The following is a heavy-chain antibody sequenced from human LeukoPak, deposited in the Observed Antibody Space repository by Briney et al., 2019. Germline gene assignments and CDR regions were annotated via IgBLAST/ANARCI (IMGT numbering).Heavy chain of an antibody. CDR3: ATVGITGTSN. CDR1: RFTFTNYG. J-gene: IGHJ4*02. Sequence: GGSLRLSCAASRFTFTNYGMSWVRQAPGKGLEWVSSISGDGVGTYYAGSVRGRFTISRDNPKNILYLQMNSLRAEDTAVYCCATVGITGTSNWGQGTLVTVSS. D-gene: IGHD1-7*01. CDR2: ISGDGVGT. V-gene: IGHV3-23*01.